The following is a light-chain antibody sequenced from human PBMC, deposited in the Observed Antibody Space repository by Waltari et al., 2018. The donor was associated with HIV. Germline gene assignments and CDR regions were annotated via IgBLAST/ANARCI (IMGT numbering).Light chain of an antibody. J-gene: IGLJ1*01. V-gene: IGLV2-14*01. CDR2: EVS. CDR3: SSYISTTTL. Sequence: QSAPTQPASVSGSPGQSITISCTGTSSDIGHYKYVSWYQQSPGKAPKLMIYEVSNRPAGVSNRFSGPKSGNTASLTISGLQAEDEADYYCSSYISTTTLFGTGTKVTVL. CDR1: SSDIGHYKY.